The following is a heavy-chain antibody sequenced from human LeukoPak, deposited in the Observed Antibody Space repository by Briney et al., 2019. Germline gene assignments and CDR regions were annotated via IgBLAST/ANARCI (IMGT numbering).Heavy chain of an antibody. V-gene: IGHV4-34*01. J-gene: IGHJ4*02. CDR3: ARHSKAAAGTYFLDY. CDR1: GRSFSGYY. D-gene: IGHD6-13*01. CDR2: INHSGST. Sequence: SETLSLACAVYGRSFSGYYCSWVRQPPGKGLEWIGEINHSGSTNYNPSLKSRVTLSLDTSKNQFSLKRSAVTGDDRAGYYCARHSKAAAGTYFLDYWGEGTLVTVSS.